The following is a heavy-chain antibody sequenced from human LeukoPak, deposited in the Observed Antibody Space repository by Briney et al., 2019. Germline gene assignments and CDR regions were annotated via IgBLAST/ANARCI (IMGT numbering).Heavy chain of an antibody. CDR3: AKDFTSFSSSWFSAWGAFDI. CDR1: GFTVSTNY. D-gene: IGHD6-13*01. V-gene: IGHV3-53*01. J-gene: IGHJ3*02. Sequence: GGSLRLSCAASGFTVSTNYMSWVRQAPGKGLEWVSLIYSGGSTSYADSVKGRFTISRDNSKNTLYLQMNSLRAEDTAVYYCAKDFTSFSSSWFSAWGAFDIWGQGTMVTVSS. CDR2: IYSGGST.